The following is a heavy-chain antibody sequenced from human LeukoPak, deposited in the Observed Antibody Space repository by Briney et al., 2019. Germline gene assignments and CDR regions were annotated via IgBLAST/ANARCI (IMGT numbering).Heavy chain of an antibody. J-gene: IGHJ5*02. CDR2: ISYSGTT. Sequence: SETLSLTCILSGGSIIRSGHCCGWIRQPPGKGLEWIVSISYSGTTFYNLALKSRVTISADTSKNQVSLKLSSVTAADTAVYYCARMLGPVFSGYDFPWGQGTLVTVS. V-gene: IGHV4-39*01. CDR3: ARMLGPVFSGYDFP. CDR1: GGSIIRSGHC. D-gene: IGHD5-12*01.